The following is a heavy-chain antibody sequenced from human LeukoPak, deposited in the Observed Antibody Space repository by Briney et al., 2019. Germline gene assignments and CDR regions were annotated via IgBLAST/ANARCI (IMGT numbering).Heavy chain of an antibody. J-gene: IGHJ4*02. D-gene: IGHD6-19*01. CDR1: GFTFDDYA. V-gene: IGHV3-9*01. CDR2: ISWNSGSI. Sequence: GGSLRLSCAASGFTFDDYAMHWVRQAPGKGLEWVSGISWNSGSIGYADSVKGRFIISRDNAKNSLYLQMNSLRAEDTALYYCAKDMHSSGWANLDYWGQGTLVTVSS. CDR3: AKDMHSSGWANLDY.